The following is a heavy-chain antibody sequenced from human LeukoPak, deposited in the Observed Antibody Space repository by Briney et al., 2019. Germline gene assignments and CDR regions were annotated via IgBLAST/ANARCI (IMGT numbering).Heavy chain of an antibody. D-gene: IGHD3-22*01. CDR1: GGSVSNYY. V-gene: IGHV4-59*02. CDR2: IYYTET. Sequence: SETLSLTCTVSGGSVSNYYWSWIRQSPGKGLEWIGYIYYTETSYNPSLKSRVTISVDTSKNQFSLKLSSVTDADTAVYYCANLYYYDSSGPGVDYWGQGTLITVSS. J-gene: IGHJ4*02. CDR3: ANLYYYDSSGPGVDY.